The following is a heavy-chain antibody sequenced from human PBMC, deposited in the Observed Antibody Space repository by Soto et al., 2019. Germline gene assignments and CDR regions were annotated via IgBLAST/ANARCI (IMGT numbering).Heavy chain of an antibody. CDR3: ARERPDGSRLDP. CDR2: IYYSGST. Sequence: QVQLQESGPGLVKPSQTLSLTCTVSGGSISSGDYYWSWIRQPPGKGLEWIGYIYYSGSTYYNPSLKSRVTIPVHTSRTQFYLKLSSVTAADTAVYYCARERPDGSRLDPWGQGTLVTVSS. D-gene: IGHD6-13*01. CDR1: GGSISSGDYY. J-gene: IGHJ5*02. V-gene: IGHV4-30-4*01.